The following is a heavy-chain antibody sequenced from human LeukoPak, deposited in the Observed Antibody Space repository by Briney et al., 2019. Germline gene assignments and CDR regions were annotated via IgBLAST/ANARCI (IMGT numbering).Heavy chain of an antibody. CDR2: TYYRSKWYN. CDR3: ARGFWKSYYSSGSYTWFDP. V-gene: IGHV6-1*01. D-gene: IGHD3-10*01. CDR1: GDSVSSNSAA. Sequence: SQTLSLTCAISGDSVSSNSAAWNWIRQSPSRGLEWLGRTYYRSKWYNDYAVSVKSRITINPDTSKNQFSLQLNSVTPEDTAVYYCARGFWKSYYSSGSYTWFDPWGQGTLVTVSS. J-gene: IGHJ5*02.